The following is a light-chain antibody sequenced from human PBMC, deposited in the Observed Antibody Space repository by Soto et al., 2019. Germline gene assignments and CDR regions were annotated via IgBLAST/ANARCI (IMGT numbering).Light chain of an antibody. CDR3: QKYGGSPPWT. Sequence: EIVLTQSPGTLSLSPGERATLSCRASQSVDNDYLAWYQQKSGQAPRLLIFGASSRAIGIPERFRGSGSGTEFTLSISRLEPEDFAVYYCQKYGGSPPWTFGRGTKVEIK. J-gene: IGKJ1*01. CDR2: GAS. CDR1: QSVDNDY. V-gene: IGKV3-20*01.